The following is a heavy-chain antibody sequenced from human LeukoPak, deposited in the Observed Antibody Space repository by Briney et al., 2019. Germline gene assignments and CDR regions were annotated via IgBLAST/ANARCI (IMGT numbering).Heavy chain of an antibody. CDR1: GFTFSSYA. CDR2: IYSGGST. J-gene: IGHJ4*02. V-gene: IGHV3-66*01. CDR3: ARDPEGYYYDSSGPYFDY. D-gene: IGHD3-22*01. Sequence: GGSLRLSCAASGFTFSSYAMSWVRQAPGKGLEWVSVIYSGGSTYYADSVKGRFTISRDDSKNTLYLQMNSLRAEDTAVYYCARDPEGYYYDSSGPYFDYWGQGTLVTVSS.